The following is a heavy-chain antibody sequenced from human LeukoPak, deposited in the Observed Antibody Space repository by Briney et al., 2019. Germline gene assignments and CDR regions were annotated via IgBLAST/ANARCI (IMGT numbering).Heavy chain of an antibody. CDR1: GGSISGDC. CDR3: ARGMYDLQLGAWFDP. V-gene: IGHV4-59*01. CDR2: MYSSGTS. J-gene: IGHJ5*02. Sequence: SETLSLSCTVSGGSISGDCWSWIRQPPGKGLEYIGFMYSSGTSNYNPSLKSRVTMSVDTSKFQFSLKLRSVTAADTAVYYCARGMYDLQLGAWFDPWGQGTLVTVSS. D-gene: IGHD3-3*01.